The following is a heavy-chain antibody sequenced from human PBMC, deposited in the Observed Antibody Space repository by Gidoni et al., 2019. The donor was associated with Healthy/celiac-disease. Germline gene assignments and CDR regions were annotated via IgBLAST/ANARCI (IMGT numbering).Heavy chain of an antibody. CDR2: IYDSGST. D-gene: IGHD2-2*01. CDR1: GGSISSGGYY. Sequence: VQLQESGPGLVKPSQTLSLTCTVPGGSISSGGYYWGWIRQHPGKGLGWFGYIYDSGSTYYNPSLKSRVTMSVDTSKNQFSLKLSSVTAADTAVYYCARAPVGPAAIAFDPWGQGTLVTVSS. J-gene: IGHJ5*02. CDR3: ARAPVGPAAIAFDP. V-gene: IGHV4-31*03.